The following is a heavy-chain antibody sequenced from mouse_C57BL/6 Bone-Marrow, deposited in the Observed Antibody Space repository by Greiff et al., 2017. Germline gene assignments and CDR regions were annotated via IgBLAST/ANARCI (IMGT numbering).Heavy chain of an antibody. CDR2: IYPRSGNT. V-gene: IGHV1-81*01. Sequence: LVESGAELARPGASVKLSCKASGYTFTSYGISWVKQRTGQGLEWIGEIYPRSGNTYYNEKFKGKATLTADKSSSTAYMELRSLTSEDSAVYFCAREGYYRFAYWGQGTLVTVSA. J-gene: IGHJ3*01. CDR3: AREGYYRFAY. D-gene: IGHD2-3*01. CDR1: GYTFTSYG.